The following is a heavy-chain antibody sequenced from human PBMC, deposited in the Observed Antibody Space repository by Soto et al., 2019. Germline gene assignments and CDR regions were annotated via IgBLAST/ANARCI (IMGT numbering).Heavy chain of an antibody. CDR2: ISGGGSDT. J-gene: IGHJ6*03. CDR3: AKGAVSFYKLVSYYCYMDV. D-gene: IGHD3-10*01. CDR1: GFTFSSHG. V-gene: IGHV3-23*01. Sequence: EVQLLESGGGLVQPGGSLRLSCAASGFTFSSHGMSWVRQAPGTGLEWVSIISGGGSDTYYADSVKGRFSISRDNSKNTLYLQMNSLSAEDTAVYYCAKGAVSFYKLVSYYCYMDVWGKGTTVTVSS.